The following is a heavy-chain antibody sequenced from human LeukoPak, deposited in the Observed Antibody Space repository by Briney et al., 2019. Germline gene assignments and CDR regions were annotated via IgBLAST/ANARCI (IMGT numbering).Heavy chain of an antibody. V-gene: IGHV1-18*01. Sequence: GASVKVSCKASGYTFTSYGISWVRQAPGQGLEWIGWISAYNGNTIYAQKLQGRVTMTTGTSTSTAYMELRSLRSDDTAVYYCARAAAAGNRFFDYWGQGTLVTVSS. CDR1: GYTFTSYG. CDR3: ARAAAAGNRFFDY. J-gene: IGHJ4*02. D-gene: IGHD6-13*01. CDR2: ISAYNGNT.